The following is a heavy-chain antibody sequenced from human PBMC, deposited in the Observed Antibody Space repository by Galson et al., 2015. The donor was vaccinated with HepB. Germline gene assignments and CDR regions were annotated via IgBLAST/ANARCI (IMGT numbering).Heavy chain of an antibody. D-gene: IGHD2-15*01. CDR3: ARRQIYGSGLYSMDV. Sequence: QSGAEVKKPGESLKISCEGSGYRFSMYWIAWVRQMPGRGPEWMGSIYPRASETRYSPTFQGQVTISVDKSITTAYLQLSSLKASDTAMYYCARRQIYGSGLYSMDVWGQGTTVTVSS. CDR1: GYRFSMYW. CDR2: IYPRASET. J-gene: IGHJ6*02. V-gene: IGHV5-51*01.